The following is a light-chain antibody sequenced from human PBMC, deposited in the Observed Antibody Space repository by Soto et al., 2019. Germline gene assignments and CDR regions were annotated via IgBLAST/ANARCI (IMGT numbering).Light chain of an antibody. CDR2: GAS. Sequence: EIVLTQYPGTLSLSPGERATLSCRASQSVSSSYLAWYQQKPGQAPRLLIYGASSRATGIPDRFSGRGSETDYTRTISRLYPEDLAMYYCQQYGSSPRLTVAPGTRLDI. V-gene: IGKV3-20*01. J-gene: IGKJ3*01. CDR1: QSVSSSY. CDR3: QQYGSSPRLT.